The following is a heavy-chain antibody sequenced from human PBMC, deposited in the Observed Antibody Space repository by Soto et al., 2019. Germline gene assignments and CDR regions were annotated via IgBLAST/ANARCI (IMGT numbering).Heavy chain of an antibody. CDR2: ISTYNGNT. CDR3: ARGVDYDQYMDV. D-gene: IGHD3-22*01. V-gene: IGHV1-18*01. CDR1: GYPFTSYS. J-gene: IGHJ6*03. Sequence: QVQLMQSGAEVKKPGASVKVSCKASGYPFTSYSISWVRQAPGQGLEWMGWISTYNGNTNYAQKFQGRLTMTTDTSTSTDYMEVRSLSSDDTAVYYCARGVDYDQYMDVWGKGTTVTVSS.